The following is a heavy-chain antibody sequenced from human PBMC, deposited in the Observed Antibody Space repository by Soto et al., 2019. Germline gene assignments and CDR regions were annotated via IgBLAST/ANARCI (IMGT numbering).Heavy chain of an antibody. D-gene: IGHD2-15*01. CDR3: VRTSLVVAAASREDY. J-gene: IGHJ4*02. Sequence: EVQLVESGGGLVQPGGSLRLSCAASGFTFSSYWMHWVRQAPGKGLVWVSRINSDGSRTSYADSVKGRFTISRENATNTLYLQMNSLRAEDTAVYYCVRTSLVVAAASREDYWGQGTLVTVSS. CDR2: INSDGSRT. V-gene: IGHV3-74*01. CDR1: GFTFSSYW.